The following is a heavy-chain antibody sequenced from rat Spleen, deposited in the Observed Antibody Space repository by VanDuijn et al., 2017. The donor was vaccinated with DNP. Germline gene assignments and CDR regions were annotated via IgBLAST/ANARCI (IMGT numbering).Heavy chain of an antibody. CDR3: ASRAPGDYFYGGYFDY. Sequence: EVQLVESGGGLVQPGRSLKLSCAASGFTFSDYYMAWVRQAPTKGLEWVAYISYDGGSTNYGDSVRGRFTIFRDIPKSTLYLQMDSLRSEDTATYYCASRAPGDYFYGGYFDYWGQGVMVTVSS. J-gene: IGHJ2*01. CDR2: ISYDGGST. V-gene: IGHV5-20*01. CDR1: GFTFSDYY. D-gene: IGHD1-6*01.